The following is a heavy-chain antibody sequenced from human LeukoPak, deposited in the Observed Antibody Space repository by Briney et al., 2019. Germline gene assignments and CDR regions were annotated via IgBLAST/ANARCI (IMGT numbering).Heavy chain of an antibody. D-gene: IGHD6-6*01. J-gene: IGHJ4*02. CDR2: IYTSGST. Sequence: SETLSLTCTVSGGSISSYYWSWIRQPAGKGLEWIGRIYTSGSTNYNPSLKSRVTISVDKFKNQFSLKLSSVTAADTAVYYCARDIDSSSSGSLNWGQGTLVTVSS. CDR3: ARDIDSSSSGSLN. CDR1: GGSISSYY. V-gene: IGHV4-4*07.